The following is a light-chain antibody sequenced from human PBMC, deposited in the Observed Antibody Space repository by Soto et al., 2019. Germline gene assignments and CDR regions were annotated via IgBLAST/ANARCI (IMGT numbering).Light chain of an antibody. CDR3: QQYNNLSLT. Sequence: EIPMTQSPSTLSAYLGDRATITCRASQTLRSSLDWYQHKPGQVPKLLIYDASTRATGIPARFSGSGSGTDFTFTISSLQPEDIAVYYCQQYNNLSLTFGQGTRLEIK. CDR1: QTLRSS. J-gene: IGKJ5*01. CDR2: DAS. V-gene: IGKV1-33*01.